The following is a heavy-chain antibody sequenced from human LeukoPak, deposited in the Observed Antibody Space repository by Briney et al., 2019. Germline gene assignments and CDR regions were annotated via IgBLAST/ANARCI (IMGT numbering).Heavy chain of an antibody. D-gene: IGHD3-22*01. CDR2: IIPILGTA. J-gene: IGHJ4*02. CDR3: ARDASYYDSSTGYY. V-gene: IGHV1-69*04. Sequence: SVKVSCKASGGTFSSYAISWVRQAPGQGLEWMGRIIPILGTANYAQKFQGRVTITADKSTSTAYMELSSLRSEDTAVYYCARDASYYDSSTGYYWGQGTLVTVSS. CDR1: GGTFSSYA.